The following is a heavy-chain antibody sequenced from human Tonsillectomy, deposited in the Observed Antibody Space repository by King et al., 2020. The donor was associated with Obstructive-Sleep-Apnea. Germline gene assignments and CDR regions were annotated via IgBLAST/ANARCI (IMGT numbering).Heavy chain of an antibody. CDR1: GFTVSSNY. CDR2: IYSGGST. CDR3: ARGGYYDSSGYFDY. Sequence: VQLVESGGGLVQPGGSLRLSCAASGFTVSSNYMSWVRQAPGKGLEWGSVIYSGGSTYYADSVKGRFTISRHHSKNTLYLQMNSLRAEDTAVYYCARGGYYDSSGYFDYWGQGTLVTVSS. D-gene: IGHD3-22*01. V-gene: IGHV3-53*04. J-gene: IGHJ4*02.